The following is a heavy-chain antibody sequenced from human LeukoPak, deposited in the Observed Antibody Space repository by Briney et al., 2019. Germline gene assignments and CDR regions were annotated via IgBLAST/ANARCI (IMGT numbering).Heavy chain of an antibody. CDR2: IIPIFGTA. CDR3: ARDPERNYYDSSGPNDDAFDI. J-gene: IGHJ4*02. V-gene: IGHV1-69*05. Sequence: ASVKVSYKASGGTFSSYAISWVRQAPGQGLEWMGGIIPIFGTANYAQKFQGRVTITTDESTSTAYMELSSLRSEDTAVYYCARDPERNYYDSSGPNDDAFDIWGQGTLVTVSS. CDR1: GGTFSSYA. D-gene: IGHD3-22*01.